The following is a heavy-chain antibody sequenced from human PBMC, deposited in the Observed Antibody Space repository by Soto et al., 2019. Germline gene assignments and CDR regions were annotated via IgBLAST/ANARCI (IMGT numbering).Heavy chain of an antibody. CDR2: ISGSGGST. Sequence: VQLLESGGGMVQPGGSLRLSCAASGFTFSSFVMNWVRQAPGKGLEWVSGISGSGGSTYYADSVKGRFTVSRDNSKNTLYLQINSLRAEDTAVYYCSQGVTNWFDPWGQGTLLTVSS. CDR1: GFTFSSFV. V-gene: IGHV3-23*01. J-gene: IGHJ5*02. CDR3: SQGVTNWFDP.